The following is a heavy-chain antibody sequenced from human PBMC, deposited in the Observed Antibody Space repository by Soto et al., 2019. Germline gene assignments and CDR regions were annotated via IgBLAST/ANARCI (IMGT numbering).Heavy chain of an antibody. D-gene: IGHD2-21*02. Sequence: GGPLRLSCAVSGFNLRNYELNWVRQVPWKGLELMSKISGSNSNIYYADSVQGRFTISRDDANNVLFLQMNSLRAEDTATYHCETEQLRGADCYWFERWGQGSRVSVSS. V-gene: IGHV3-48*03. CDR2: ISGSNSNI. CDR1: GFNLRNYE. J-gene: IGHJ5*02. CDR3: ETEQLRGADCYWFER.